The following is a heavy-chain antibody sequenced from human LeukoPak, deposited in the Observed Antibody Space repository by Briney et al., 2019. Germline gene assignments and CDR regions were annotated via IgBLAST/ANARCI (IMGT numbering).Heavy chain of an antibody. Sequence: PGGSLRLSCAASGFTLNTYAMSWVRQAPGKGLEWVSTISGSGGSTYYADSVKGRFTISRDNSKNTLYLQMNSLRAEDTAVCYCAKYTAYSTGWPSYWGQGTLVTVS. CDR2: ISGSGGST. CDR3: AKYTAYSTGWPSY. V-gene: IGHV3-23*01. CDR1: GFTLNTYA. D-gene: IGHD6-19*01. J-gene: IGHJ4*02.